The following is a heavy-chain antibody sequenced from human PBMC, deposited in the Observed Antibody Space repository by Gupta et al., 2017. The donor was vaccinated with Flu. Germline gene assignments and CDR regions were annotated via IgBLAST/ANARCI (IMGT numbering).Heavy chain of an antibody. Sequence: EVQLVESGGGLVQPGGSLRRSCASSGFTFSASWMNWVPQAPGKGLEWVANINQDGSTKKYVDSLKGRFTVSRDNAKNSLYLQMDSLRAEDTAVYFCARNRGWEQFDYWGQGTLVTVSS. CDR1: GFTFSASW. CDR3: ARNRGWEQFDY. D-gene: IGHD5-24*01. J-gene: IGHJ4*02. CDR2: INQDGSTK. V-gene: IGHV3-7*01.